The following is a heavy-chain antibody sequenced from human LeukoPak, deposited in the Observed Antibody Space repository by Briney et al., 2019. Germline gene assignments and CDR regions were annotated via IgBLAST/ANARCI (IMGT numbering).Heavy chain of an antibody. CDR3: ASGVVRTSIDLDY. CDR1: GGTFSSYA. D-gene: IGHD4-23*01. CDR2: IIPIFGIA. V-gene: IGHV1-69*04. Sequence: SVKVSCKASGGTFSSYAISWVRQAPGQGLEWMGRIIPIFGIANYAQKFQGRVTITADKSTSTACMELSSLRSEDTAVYYCASGVVRTSIDLDYWGQGTLVTVSS. J-gene: IGHJ4*02.